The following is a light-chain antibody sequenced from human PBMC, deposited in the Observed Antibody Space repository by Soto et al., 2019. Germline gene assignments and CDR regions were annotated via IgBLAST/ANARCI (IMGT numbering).Light chain of an antibody. J-gene: IGLJ3*02. V-gene: IGLV2-11*01. Sequence: SALTQPRSVSGSPGQRVTISCTGTSSDVGGYKYVSWYQRHPGEVPQLLIYDVTERPSGVPDRFSGSKSGNTASLTISGLQAEDEADYFCCSFAGSHSVVFGGGTKLTVL. CDR1: SSDVGGYKY. CDR3: CSFAGSHSVV. CDR2: DVT.